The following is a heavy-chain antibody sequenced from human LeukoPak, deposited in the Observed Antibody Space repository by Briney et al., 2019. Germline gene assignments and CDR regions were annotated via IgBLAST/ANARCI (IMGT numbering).Heavy chain of an antibody. J-gene: IGHJ3*02. D-gene: IGHD3-10*01. CDR3: ARKSRITRIRGDDAFDI. CDR2: INPYNGNT. V-gene: IGHV1-18*01. CDR1: GYTFTNYG. Sequence: ASVKVSCKASGYTFTNYGISWVRQAPGQGLEWMGWINPYNGNTNYAQKFQGRVTLTTDTSTSTAYMELRSLRYDDTAAYYCARKSRITRIRGDDAFDIWGQGTMVTVSS.